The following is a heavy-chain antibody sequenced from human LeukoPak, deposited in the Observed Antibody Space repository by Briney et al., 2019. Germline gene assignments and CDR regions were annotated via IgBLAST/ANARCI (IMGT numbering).Heavy chain of an antibody. CDR3: ARLHSSSTQQYYFDY. CDR1: GGSFSGYY. CDR2: INHSGST. J-gene: IGHJ4*02. V-gene: IGHV4-34*01. Sequence: SETLSLTCAVYGGSFSGYYWSWIRQPPGKGLEWIGEINHSGSTNYNLSLKSRVTISVDTSKNQFSLKLSSVTAADTAVYYCARLHSSSTQQYYFDYWGQGTLVTVSS. D-gene: IGHD6-6*01.